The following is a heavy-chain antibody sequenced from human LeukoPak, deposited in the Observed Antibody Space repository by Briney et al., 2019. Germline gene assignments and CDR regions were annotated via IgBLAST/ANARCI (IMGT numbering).Heavy chain of an antibody. CDR1: GYNFRNYG. Sequence: ASVKVSCKASGYNFRNYGIGWVRHAPRQGLEWMGWITAGNGNTNYAQKVQGRVTMTTVTSTSTAYMELRSLRSDDTAVYFCARDSARGYSYGYNAFDIWGQGTMVTVSS. CDR3: ARDSARGYSYGYNAFDI. J-gene: IGHJ3*02. CDR2: ITAGNGNT. D-gene: IGHD5-18*01. V-gene: IGHV1-18*01.